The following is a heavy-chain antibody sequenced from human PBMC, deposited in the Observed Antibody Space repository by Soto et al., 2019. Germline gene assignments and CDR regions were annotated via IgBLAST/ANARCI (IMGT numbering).Heavy chain of an antibody. Sequence: PSETLSLTCTVSGGSISSGGYYWSWIRQHPGKGLEWIGYIYYSGSTYYNPSLKSRVTISVDTSKNQFSLKLSSVTAADTVVYYCARGHLSEQLLIKFGFDIWGQGTMVTVSS. CDR3: ARGHLSEQLLIKFGFDI. J-gene: IGHJ3*02. CDR1: GGSISSGGYY. V-gene: IGHV4-31*03. D-gene: IGHD2-2*01. CDR2: IYYSGST.